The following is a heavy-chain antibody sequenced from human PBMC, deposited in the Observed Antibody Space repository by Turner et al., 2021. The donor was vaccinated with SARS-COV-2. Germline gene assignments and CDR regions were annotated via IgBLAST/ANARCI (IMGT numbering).Heavy chain of an antibody. J-gene: IGHJ4*02. CDR2: IWYDGSNK. D-gene: IGHD6-13*01. Sequence: QVQLVESGGGVVQPGRSLRLSCAASGFTFSSYGMHWVRQAPGKGLEWVAIIWYDGSNKYYADSVKCRFTISRDNSKNTLYLQMNSLRAEDTAVYYCAREHPPSSWQTYYFDFWGQGTLVTVSS. CDR1: GFTFSSYG. CDR3: AREHPPSSWQTYYFDF. V-gene: IGHV3-33*01.